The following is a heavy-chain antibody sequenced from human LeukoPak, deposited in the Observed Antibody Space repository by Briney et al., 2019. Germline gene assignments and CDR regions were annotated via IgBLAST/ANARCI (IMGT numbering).Heavy chain of an antibody. CDR2: INSDGSST. V-gene: IGHV3-74*01. Sequence: GGSLRLACAASGFTFSSYWIHWVRQAPGKGLVWVSRINSDGSSTSYADSVKGRFTISRDNAKNTQYLQMNSLRAEDTAVYYCARGRGTPPSNALFDYWGQGTVLTVSS. J-gene: IGHJ4*02. CDR3: ARGRGTPPSNALFDY. CDR1: GFTFSSYW. D-gene: IGHD3-10*01.